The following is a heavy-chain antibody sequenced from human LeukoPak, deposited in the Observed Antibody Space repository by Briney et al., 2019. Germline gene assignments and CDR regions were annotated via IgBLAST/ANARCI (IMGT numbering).Heavy chain of an antibody. J-gene: IGHJ3*02. CDR1: GFTFSSYA. D-gene: IGHD2-21*01. Sequence: GGSLRLSCAASGFTFSSYAMSWVRQAPGKGLEWVSAISGSGGSTYYADSVKGRFTISRDNSKNTLYLQMNSLRAEDTAVYYCAKSPRYFGGDCYYIRDVFDIWGQGTMVTVSS. CDR2: ISGSGGST. CDR3: AKSPRYFGGDCYYIRDVFDI. V-gene: IGHV3-23*01.